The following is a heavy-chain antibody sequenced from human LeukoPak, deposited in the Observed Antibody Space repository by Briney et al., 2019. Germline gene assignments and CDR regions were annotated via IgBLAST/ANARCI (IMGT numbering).Heavy chain of an antibody. J-gene: IGHJ5*02. Sequence: GASVKVSCKASGGTFSSYAISWVRQAPGQGLEWMGGIIPIFGTANYAQKFQGRVTITADESTSTAYMELSSLRSEDTAVYYCARGFPRGYDSSGYYYVRNWFDPWGQGTLVTVSS. V-gene: IGHV1-69*13. CDR3: ARGFPRGYDSSGYYYVRNWFDP. CDR2: IIPIFGTA. CDR1: GGTFSSYA. D-gene: IGHD3-22*01.